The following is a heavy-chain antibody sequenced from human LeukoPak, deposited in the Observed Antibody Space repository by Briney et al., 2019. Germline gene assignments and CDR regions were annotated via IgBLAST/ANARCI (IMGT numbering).Heavy chain of an antibody. CDR2: ISYDGSNK. J-gene: IGHJ1*01. V-gene: IGHV3-30*03. CDR1: GFTFSSYG. CDR3: ARTSSAPRDRHFQH. Sequence: GGSLRLSCAASGFTFSSYGMHWVRQAPGKGLEWVAVISYDGSNKYYADSVKGRLTISRDNAKNSLYLQMNSLRAEDTAVYYCARTSSAPRDRHFQHWGQGTLVTVSS. D-gene: IGHD6-13*01.